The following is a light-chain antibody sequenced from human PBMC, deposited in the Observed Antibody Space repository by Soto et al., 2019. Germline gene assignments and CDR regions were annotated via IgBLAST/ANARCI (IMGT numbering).Light chain of an antibody. CDR3: QQYDNWPWT. V-gene: IGKV3-15*01. Sequence: ERVMTQSPATLSVSPGERATLSSGASQSVSRNLAWYQQKPGQAPRLLIHGSSTRATGCPARFSGSGSGTEFTLTISSLQSEDCAVYYCQQYDNWPWTFGQGTKV. J-gene: IGKJ1*01. CDR2: GSS. CDR1: QSVSRN.